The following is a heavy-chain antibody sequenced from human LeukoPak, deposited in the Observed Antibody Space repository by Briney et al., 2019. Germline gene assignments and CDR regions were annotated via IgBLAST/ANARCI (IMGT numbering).Heavy chain of an antibody. CDR1: GGSISSGDYY. J-gene: IGHJ4*02. CDR3: ASTYYYGSGSYNALDY. D-gene: IGHD3-10*01. CDR2: IYYSGST. V-gene: IGHV4-30-4*01. Sequence: SETLSLTCTVSGGSISSGDYYWGWIRQPPGKGLEWIGYIYYSGSTYYNPSLKSRVTISVDTSKNQFSLKLSSVTAADTAVYCCASTYYYGSGSYNALDYWGQGTLVTVSS.